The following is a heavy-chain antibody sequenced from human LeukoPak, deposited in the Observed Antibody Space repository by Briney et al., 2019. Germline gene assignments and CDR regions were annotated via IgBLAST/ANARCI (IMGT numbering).Heavy chain of an antibody. V-gene: IGHV3-74*01. CDR3: AELGITMIGGV. CDR2: IYGDGITT. Sequence: GGSLRLSCAASGFTFSSYWMHWVRQAPGKGLVWVSRIYGDGITTSYADSVKGRFTISRDNARDTLYLQMNSLRAEDTAVYYCAELGITMIGGVWGKGTTVTISS. CDR1: GFTFSSYW. J-gene: IGHJ6*04. D-gene: IGHD3-10*02.